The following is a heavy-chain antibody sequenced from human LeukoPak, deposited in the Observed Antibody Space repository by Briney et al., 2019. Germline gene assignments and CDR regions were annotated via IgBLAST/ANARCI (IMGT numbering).Heavy chain of an antibody. CDR3: TTERPYFDN. Sequence: PGGSLRLSFAASGFTFSDAWMSWVGQAPGKGLEWVGRVKSKTHGGTTAYAAPVKGRFTISRDDSKTTVYLQMNSLKSEDAAMYYCTTERPYFDNWGQGTLVTVSS. V-gene: IGHV3-15*01. J-gene: IGHJ4*02. CDR2: VKSKTHGGTT. CDR1: GFTFSDAW.